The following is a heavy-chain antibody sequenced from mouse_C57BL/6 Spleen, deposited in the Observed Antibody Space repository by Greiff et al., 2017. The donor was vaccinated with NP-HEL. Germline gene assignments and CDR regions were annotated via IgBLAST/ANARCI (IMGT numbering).Heavy chain of an antibody. CDR2: IDPETGGT. V-gene: IGHV1-15*01. J-gene: IGHJ2*01. D-gene: IGHD1-2*01. CDR3: TRWGYGPYYFDY. Sequence: VQLQQSGAELVRPGASVTLSCKASGYTFTDYEMHWVKQTPVHGLEWIGAIDPETGGTAYNQKFKGKAILTADKSSSTAYMELRSLTSEDSAVYYCTRWGYGPYYFDYWGQGTTLTVSS. CDR1: GYTFTDYE.